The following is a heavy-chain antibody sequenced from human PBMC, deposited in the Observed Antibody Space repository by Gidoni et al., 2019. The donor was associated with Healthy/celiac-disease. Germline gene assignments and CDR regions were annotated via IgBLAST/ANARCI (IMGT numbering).Heavy chain of an antibody. V-gene: IGHV3-73*02. J-gene: IGHJ3*02. CDR1: GLTFSGSA. D-gene: IGHD6-19*01. Sequence: EVQLVESGGGLVLPGGSLNLSCASSGLTFSGSAMHGVRQASGKGLEGVGRIRSKANSYATAYAASVKGRFTISRDDSKNTAYLQMNSLKTEDTAVYYCTRHSGSGWYGAFDIWGQGTMVTVSS. CDR2: IRSKANSYAT. CDR3: TRHSGSGWYGAFDI.